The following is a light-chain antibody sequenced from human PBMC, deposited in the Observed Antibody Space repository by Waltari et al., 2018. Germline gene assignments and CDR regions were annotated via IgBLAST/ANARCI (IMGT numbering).Light chain of an antibody. CDR3: NSRDSSGNHLDVV. CDR1: SLRSDY. CDR2: GKN. J-gene: IGLJ2*01. V-gene: IGLV3-19*01. Sequence: SSELTQDPAVSVALGQTVRITSQGDSLRSDYASWYQQKPGQAPVLVIYGKNNRPSGIPYRFSGSSSGNTASLTITGAQAEDEADYYCNSRDSSGNHLDVVFGGGTKLTVL.